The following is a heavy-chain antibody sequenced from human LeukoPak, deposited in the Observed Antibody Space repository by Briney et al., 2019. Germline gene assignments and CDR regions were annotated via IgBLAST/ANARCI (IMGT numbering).Heavy chain of an antibody. CDR1: GFSFGNYW. CDR3: ARGGTRGVLMEY. J-gene: IGHJ4*02. V-gene: IGHV3-7*05. Sequence: PGGSLRLSCAASGFSFGNYWMTWVRQAPGKALEWVDNNKQDGSEKYYVDSVKGRFTISRDNAKNSLFVQMNTLRADDTAVYCARGGTRGVLMEYWGQGTLVTVSS. CDR2: NKQDGSEK. D-gene: IGHD3-10*01.